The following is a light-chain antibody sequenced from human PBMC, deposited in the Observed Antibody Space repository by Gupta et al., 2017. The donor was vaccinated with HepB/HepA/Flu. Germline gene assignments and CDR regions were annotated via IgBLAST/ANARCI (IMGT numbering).Light chain of an antibody. CDR3: QHYNSYPWT. J-gene: IGKJ1*01. V-gene: IGKV1-5*03. CDR1: QRISTW. CDR2: KAS. Sequence: DIQLTQSPSTLSASVGDTVTITCRASQRISTWLAWYQQKPGKAPKVLIFKASTLESGVPSRFSGSGAATEFTLTISSLQPDDYSTYYCQHYNSYPWTVGQGTKVEIK.